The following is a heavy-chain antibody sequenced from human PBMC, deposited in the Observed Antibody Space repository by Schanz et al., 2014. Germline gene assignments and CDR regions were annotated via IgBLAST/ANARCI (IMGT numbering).Heavy chain of an antibody. CDR3: VKDPGRSSSNSNWFDP. D-gene: IGHD2-2*01. Sequence: EVQLVESGGGLVQPGGSLRLSCAASGFTFSDSWMHWVRQAPGKGLEYVSVINSIGDNTYYTDSVKGRFTISRDNSKNTVYLQMSSLRAEDTAVYYCVKDPGRSSSNSNWFDPWGQGTLVTVSS. V-gene: IGHV3-64D*06. CDR1: GFTFSDSW. J-gene: IGHJ5*02. CDR2: INSIGDNT.